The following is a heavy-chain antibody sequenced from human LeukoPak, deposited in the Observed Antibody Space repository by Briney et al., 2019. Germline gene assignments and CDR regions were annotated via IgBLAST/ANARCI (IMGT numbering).Heavy chain of an antibody. CDR2: TNFDGSTT. V-gene: IGHV3-74*01. CDR3: VRDRLSNDYAHNCFDS. Sequence: GGSLRLSCAASGFTFNNHWMHWVRQAPGKGLVWVSHTNFDGSTTTYADSVKGRFTISRDNANNTLFLYMNSLRAEDTAVYYCVRDRLSNDYAHNCFDSWGQGTLVTVSS. D-gene: IGHD4-17*01. J-gene: IGHJ5*01. CDR1: GFTFNNHW.